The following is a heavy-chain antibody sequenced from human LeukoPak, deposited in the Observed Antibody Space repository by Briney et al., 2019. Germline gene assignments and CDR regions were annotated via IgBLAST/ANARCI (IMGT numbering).Heavy chain of an antibody. CDR3: AIAAAGTFH. V-gene: IGHV4-34*01. CDR1: GGSFSGYY. D-gene: IGHD6-13*01. Sequence: NPSETLSLTCAVHGGSFSGYYWSWIRQPPGKGLEWIGEINHSGSTNYNPSLKSRVTISVDTSKNQFSLKLSSVTAADTAVYYCAIAAAGTFHWGQGTLVTVSS. J-gene: IGHJ4*02. CDR2: INHSGST.